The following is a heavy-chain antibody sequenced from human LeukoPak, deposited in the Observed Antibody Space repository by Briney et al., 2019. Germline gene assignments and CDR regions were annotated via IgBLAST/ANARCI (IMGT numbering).Heavy chain of an antibody. CDR3: ARDSKMVRAFDI. J-gene: IGHJ3*02. D-gene: IGHD3-10*01. Sequence: ASVKVSCKASGYTFTSYYMHWVRQAPGQGLEWMGRINPNSGGTNYAQKFQGRVTMTRDTSISTAYMELSRLRSDDTAVYYCARDSKMVRAFDIWGQGTMVTVSS. CDR1: GYTFTSYY. CDR2: INPNSGGT. V-gene: IGHV1-2*06.